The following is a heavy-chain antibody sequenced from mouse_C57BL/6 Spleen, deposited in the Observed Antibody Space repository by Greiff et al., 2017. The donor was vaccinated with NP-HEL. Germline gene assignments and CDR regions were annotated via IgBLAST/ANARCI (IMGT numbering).Heavy chain of an antibody. CDR2: INPNNGGT. D-gene: IGHD1-1*01. J-gene: IGHJ3*01. V-gene: IGHV1-26*01. Sequence: VQLQQSGPELVKPGASVKISCKASGYTFTDYYMNWVKQSHGKSLEWIGDINPNNGGTSYNQKLKGKATLTVDKSSSTAYMELRSLTSEDSAVYYCGKGAGSSLFAYWGQGTLVTVSA. CDR3: GKGAGSSLFAY. CDR1: GYTFTDYY.